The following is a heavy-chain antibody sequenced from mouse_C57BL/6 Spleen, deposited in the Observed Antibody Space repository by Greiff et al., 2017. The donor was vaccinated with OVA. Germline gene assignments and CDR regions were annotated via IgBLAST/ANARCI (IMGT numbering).Heavy chain of an antibody. D-gene: IGHD1-1*01. V-gene: IGHV1-7*01. Sequence: VQRVESGAELAKPGASVKLSCKASGYTFTSYWMHWVKQRPGQGLEWIGYINPSSGYTKYNQKFKDKATLTAEKSSSTAYMQLSSLTYEDSAVYYWARGYYEWYFDVWGTGTTVTVSS. CDR3: ARGYYEWYFDV. CDR1: GYTFTSYW. CDR2: INPSSGYT. J-gene: IGHJ1*03.